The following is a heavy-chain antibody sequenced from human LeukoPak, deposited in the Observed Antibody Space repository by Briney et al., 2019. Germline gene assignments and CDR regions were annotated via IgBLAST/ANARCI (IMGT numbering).Heavy chain of an antibody. J-gene: IGHJ1*01. Sequence: SETLSLTCTVSGGSISSYYWSWIRQPPGKGLEWIGSIYYSGSTYYNPSLKSRVTISVDTSKNQFSLKLSSVTAADTAVYYCARGTYYDILTGYYQYFQHWGQGTLVTVSS. D-gene: IGHD3-9*01. CDR3: ARGTYYDILTGYYQYFQH. V-gene: IGHV4-39*01. CDR2: IYYSGST. CDR1: GGSISSYY.